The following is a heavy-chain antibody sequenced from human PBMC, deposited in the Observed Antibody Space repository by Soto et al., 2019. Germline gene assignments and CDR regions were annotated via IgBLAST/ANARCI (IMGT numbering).Heavy chain of an antibody. Sequence: SETLSLTCAVYGGSFSGYYWSWIRQPPGKGLEWIGEINHSGSTNYNPSLKSRVTISVDTSKNQFSLKLSSVTAADTAVYYCARAADIVVVPAAMEGVGGYFDYWGQGTLVTVS. D-gene: IGHD2-2*01. J-gene: IGHJ4*02. CDR3: ARAADIVVVPAAMEGVGGYFDY. V-gene: IGHV4-34*01. CDR1: GGSFSGYY. CDR2: INHSGST.